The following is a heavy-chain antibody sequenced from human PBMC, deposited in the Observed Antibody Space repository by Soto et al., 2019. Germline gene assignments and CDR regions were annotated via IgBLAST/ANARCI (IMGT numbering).Heavy chain of an antibody. CDR2: IKSKTDGGTT. J-gene: IGHJ6*03. CDR3: TTYSGYDLVGATYCYYYMDV. D-gene: IGHD1-26*01. Sequence: GGSLRLSCAASGFTFSNAWMSWVRQAPGKGLEWVGRIKSKTDGGTTDYAAPVKGKFTISRDDSKNTLYLQMNSLKTEDTAVYYWTTYSGYDLVGATYCYYYMDVWGKGPSVTFSS. V-gene: IGHV3-15*01. CDR1: GFTFSNAW.